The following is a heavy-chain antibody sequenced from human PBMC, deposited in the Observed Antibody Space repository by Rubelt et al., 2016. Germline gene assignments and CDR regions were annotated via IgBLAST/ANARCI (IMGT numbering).Heavy chain of an antibody. CDR1: GGTFSSYA. J-gene: IGHJ5*02. Sequence: QVQLVQSGAEVKKPGASVKVSCKASGGTFSSYAISWVRQAPGQGLEWMGRIIPILGIANSAQKFQGRGTITADKSTSTAYMELSSLRSEDTAVYYCAPLRGDYHGGWFDPWGQGTLVTVSS. V-gene: IGHV1-69*04. CDR2: IIPILGIA. D-gene: IGHD4-17*01. CDR3: APLRGDYHGGWFDP.